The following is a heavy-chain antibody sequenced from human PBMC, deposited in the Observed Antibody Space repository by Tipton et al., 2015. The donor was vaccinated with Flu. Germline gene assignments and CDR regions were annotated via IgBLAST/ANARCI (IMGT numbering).Heavy chain of an antibody. V-gene: IGHV3-9*01. CDR1: GFTFEDYA. CDR3: ARDHPPSITVLGEITDYFGMDV. Sequence: SLRLSCAASGFTFEDYAMHWVRQVPGKGLEWVSGISWNSGSIAYAESVGGRFTVSRDNAKKSLFLQMTSLRAEDTAMYYCARDHPPSITVLGEITDYFGMDVWGQGTTVTVSS. J-gene: IGHJ6*02. D-gene: IGHD3-3*01. CDR2: ISWNSGSI.